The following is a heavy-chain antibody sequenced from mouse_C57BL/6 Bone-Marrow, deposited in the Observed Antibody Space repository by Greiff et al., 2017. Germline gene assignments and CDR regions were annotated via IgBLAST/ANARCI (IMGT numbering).Heavy chain of an antibody. CDR3: ARHNTTVQFAY. J-gene: IGHJ3*01. V-gene: IGHV5-6*01. D-gene: IGHD1-1*01. CDR2: ISSGGSYT. Sequence: EVNVVESGGDLVKPGGSLKLSCAASGFTFSSYGMSWVRQTPDKRLEWVATISSGGSYTYYPDSVKGRFTISRDNAKNTLYLQMSSLKSEDTAMYYCARHNTTVQFAYWGQGTLVTVSA. CDR1: GFTFSSYG.